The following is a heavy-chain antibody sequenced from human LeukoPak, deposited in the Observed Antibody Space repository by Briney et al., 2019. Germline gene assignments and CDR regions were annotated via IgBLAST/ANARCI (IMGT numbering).Heavy chain of an antibody. V-gene: IGHV1-18*01. CDR2: ISPYNGGT. J-gene: IGHJ4*02. Sequence: ASVKVSCKAFNYTFTSYGISWVRQDPGKGLEWMAWISPYNGGTLYSAKLQGRVTLTRDTTTDTAYMELTSLKSDDTAVYYCARDLSKLDYWGQGTLVSVSS. D-gene: IGHD2-2*01. CDR1: NYTFTSYG. CDR3: ARDLSKLDY.